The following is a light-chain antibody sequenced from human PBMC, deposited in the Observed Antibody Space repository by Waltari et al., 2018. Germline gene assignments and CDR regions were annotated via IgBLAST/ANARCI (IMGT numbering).Light chain of an antibody. J-gene: IGKJ2*01. CDR1: QNVSDN. CDR2: GVS. Sequence: EILMPQSPVALSVSTGERATLSCRASQNVSDNLAWYQQRPGQAPALLIYGVSIRAPGVPDRFSGGGSATQFTLTINSLQSSDSAVYYCQQYVNSPGTFGQGTKLEIK. CDR3: QQYVNSPGT. V-gene: IGKV3-15*01.